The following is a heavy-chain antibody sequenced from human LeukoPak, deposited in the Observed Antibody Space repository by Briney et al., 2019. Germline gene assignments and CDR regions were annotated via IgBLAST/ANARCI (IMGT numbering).Heavy chain of an antibody. V-gene: IGHV3-73*01. CDR1: GFTFSGSA. J-gene: IGHJ6*03. CDR3: TRLRAGDYSNYYYYYMDV. CDR2: IRSKANSYAT. Sequence: QAGGSLKLSCAASGFTFSGSAMHWVRQASGKGLEWVGRIRSKANSYATAYAASVKGRFTISRDDSKNTAYLQMNSLKTEDTAVYYCTRLRAGDYSNYYYYYMDVWGKGTTVTVSS. D-gene: IGHD4-17*01.